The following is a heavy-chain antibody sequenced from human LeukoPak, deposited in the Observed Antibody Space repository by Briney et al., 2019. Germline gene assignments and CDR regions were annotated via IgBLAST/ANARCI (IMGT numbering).Heavy chain of an antibody. CDR3: ASSGYSSGWYPWGYYYYMDV. D-gene: IGHD6-19*01. V-gene: IGHV3-66*01. CDR1: GFTFSTYW. Sequence: PGGSLRLSCAASGFTFSTYWMHWVRQAPGKGLEWVSVIYSGGSTYYADSVKGRFTISRDNSKNTLYLQMNSLRAEDTAVYYCASSGYSSGWYPWGYYYYMDVWGKGTTVTISS. J-gene: IGHJ6*03. CDR2: IYSGGST.